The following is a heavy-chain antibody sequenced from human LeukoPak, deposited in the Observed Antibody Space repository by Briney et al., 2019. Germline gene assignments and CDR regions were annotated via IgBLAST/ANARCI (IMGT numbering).Heavy chain of an antibody. D-gene: IGHD2-15*01. CDR2: ISTSSSYI. J-gene: IGHJ4*02. CDR1: GFTFSSYS. CDR3: ARVTRGGCDGYFDY. Sequence: PGGSLRLSCAASGFTFSSYSMNWVRQAPGKGLEWVSFISTSSSYIYYADSLKGRFTISRDNAKKSLYLQINSLRAEDTAVYYCARVTRGGCDGYFDYWGQGTLVTVSS. V-gene: IGHV3-21*01.